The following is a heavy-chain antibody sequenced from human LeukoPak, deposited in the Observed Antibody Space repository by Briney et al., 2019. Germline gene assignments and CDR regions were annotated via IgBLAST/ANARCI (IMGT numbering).Heavy chain of an antibody. CDR2: ISGGGGST. Sequence: GGSLRLSCAASGFTFSSYAMSWVRQAPGKGLEWVSAISGGGGSTYYADSVKGRFTISRDNSKNTLYLQMNSLRAEDTAVYYCAKGGGTIAVAGMFSFDYWGQGTLVTVSS. CDR3: AKGGGTIAVAGMFSFDY. V-gene: IGHV3-23*01. CDR1: GFTFSSYA. D-gene: IGHD6-19*01. J-gene: IGHJ4*02.